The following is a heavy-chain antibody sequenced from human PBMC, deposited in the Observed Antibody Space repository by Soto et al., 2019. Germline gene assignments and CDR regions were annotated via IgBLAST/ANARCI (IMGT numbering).Heavy chain of an antibody. D-gene: IGHD2-2*01. J-gene: IGHJ5*02. CDR1: GFTFSSYG. V-gene: IGHV3-30*18. CDR3: AKDHRGFDCSSTSCQYNWFDP. CDR2: ISYDGSNK. Sequence: GGSLRLSCAASGFTFSSYGMHWVRQAPGKGLEWVAVISYDGSNKYYADSVKGRFTISRDNSKNTLYLQMNSLRAEDTAVYYCAKDHRGFDCSSTSCQYNWFDPWGQGTLVTVSS.